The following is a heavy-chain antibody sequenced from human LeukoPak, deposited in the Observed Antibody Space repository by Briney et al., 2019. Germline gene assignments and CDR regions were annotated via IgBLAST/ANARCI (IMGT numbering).Heavy chain of an antibody. CDR2: ISSSGSTI. Sequence: GGSLRLSCAASGFTFSSYEMNWVRQAPGKGLEWVSYISSSGSTICYADSVKGRFTISRDNAKNSLYLQMNSLRAEDTAVYYCARGSELVVPAAIARGLDYWGQGTLVTVSS. D-gene: IGHD2-2*02. J-gene: IGHJ4*02. CDR1: GFTFSSYE. V-gene: IGHV3-48*03. CDR3: ARGSELVVPAAIARGLDY.